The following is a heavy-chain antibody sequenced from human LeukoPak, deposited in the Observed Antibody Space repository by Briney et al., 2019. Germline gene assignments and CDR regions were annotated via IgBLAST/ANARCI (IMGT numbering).Heavy chain of an antibody. CDR1: GFTFSNYA. Sequence: GGSLRLSCAASGFTFSNYAMTWVRQAPGKGLDWVSTISDSSSSTYYADSVKGRFTISRDNSENTLYLRMNSLRAEDTALYYCAKEGIAASWFDPWGQGTLVTVSS. D-gene: IGHD6-13*01. CDR3: AKEGIAASWFDP. V-gene: IGHV3-23*01. J-gene: IGHJ5*02. CDR2: ISDSSSST.